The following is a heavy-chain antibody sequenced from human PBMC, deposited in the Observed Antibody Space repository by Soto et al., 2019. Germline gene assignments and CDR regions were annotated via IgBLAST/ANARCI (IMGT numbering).Heavy chain of an antibody. V-gene: IGHV4-30-2*01. CDR1: GGSISSGGFS. J-gene: IGHJ6*04. Sequence: QLQLQESGSGLLKPSQTLSLTCAVSGGSISSGGFSWSWIRQPPGKGLACIGYIYHSGNTYYNTSLKSRVTISVDRSKNQFSLKLSSVTAADTAVYYCARGPYGSGHYQYYYGMDVWGKGTTVTVSS. CDR3: ARGPYGSGHYQYYYGMDV. D-gene: IGHD3-10*01. CDR2: IYHSGNT.